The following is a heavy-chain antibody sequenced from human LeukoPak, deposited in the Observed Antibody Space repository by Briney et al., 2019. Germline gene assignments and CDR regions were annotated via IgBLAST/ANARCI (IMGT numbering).Heavy chain of an antibody. D-gene: IGHD3-10*01. V-gene: IGHV4-61*02. Sequence: PSETLSLTCTVSGGSISSGSYYWSWIRQPAGKGLEWIGRIYTSGSTNYNPSLKSRVTISVDTSKNQFSLKLSSVTAADTAVYYCARDRFGETKVRYYYYMDVWGKGTTVTISS. CDR2: IYTSGST. CDR1: GGSISSGSYY. CDR3: ARDRFGETKVRYYYYMDV. J-gene: IGHJ6*03.